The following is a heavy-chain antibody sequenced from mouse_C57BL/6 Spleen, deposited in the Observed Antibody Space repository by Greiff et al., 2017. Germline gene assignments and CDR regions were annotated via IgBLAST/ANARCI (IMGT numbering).Heavy chain of an antibody. J-gene: IGHJ2*01. CDR1: GYTFTSYW. Sequence: QVQLQQPGAELVKPGASVKLSCKASGYTFTSYWMHWVKQRPGQGLEWIGMIHPNSGSTNYNEKFKSKATLTVDKSSSTAYMQLSSLTSEDSAVYYCALSYYDSSYTYFDYWGQGTTLTVSS. CDR3: ALSYYDSSYTYFDY. D-gene: IGHD1-1*01. V-gene: IGHV1-64*01. CDR2: IHPNSGST.